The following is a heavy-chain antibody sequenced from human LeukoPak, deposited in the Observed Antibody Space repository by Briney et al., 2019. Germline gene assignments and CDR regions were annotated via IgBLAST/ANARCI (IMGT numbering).Heavy chain of an antibody. CDR3: ARDPVEVVTFFDY. D-gene: IGHD4-23*01. V-gene: IGHV3-7*04. CDR1: GFTFSSYW. J-gene: IGHJ4*02. Sequence: GGSLRLSCAASGFTFSSYWMSWVRQAPGKGLEWVANIRQDGSEKYYVDSVKGRFTISRDNAKNSLYLQMNSLRAEDTAVYYCARDPVEVVTFFDYWGQGTLVTVSS. CDR2: IRQDGSEK.